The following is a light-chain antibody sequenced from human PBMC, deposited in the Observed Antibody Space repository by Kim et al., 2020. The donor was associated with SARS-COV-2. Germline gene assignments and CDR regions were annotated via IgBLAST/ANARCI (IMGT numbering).Light chain of an antibody. Sequence: LRETVSIKCQGESLRSYYAGWYQQKPGQAPVLVIYGKNNRPSGIPDRFSGSSSGNTASLTITGAQAEDEADYYCNSRDSSGNLWVFGGGTQLTVL. CDR2: GKN. J-gene: IGLJ3*02. CDR1: SLRSYY. V-gene: IGLV3-19*01. CDR3: NSRDSSGNLWV.